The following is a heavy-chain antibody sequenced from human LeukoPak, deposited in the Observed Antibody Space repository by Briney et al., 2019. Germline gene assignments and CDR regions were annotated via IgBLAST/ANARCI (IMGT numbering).Heavy chain of an antibody. D-gene: IGHD6-25*01. Sequence: PGGSLRLSCVGSGFTFNSYTMNWVRQAPGKGLEWVSSISPSGSSTWHADSVRGRSTISRDNARNSVHLQMDSLRAEDTAVYFCVRDFLGESAAGGYWGQGTLVNVSS. CDR2: ISPSGSST. CDR3: VRDFLGESAAGGY. V-gene: IGHV3-21*01. CDR1: GFTFNSYT. J-gene: IGHJ4*02.